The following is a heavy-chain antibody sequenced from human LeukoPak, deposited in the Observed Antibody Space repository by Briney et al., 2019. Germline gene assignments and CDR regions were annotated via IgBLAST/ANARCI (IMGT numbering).Heavy chain of an antibody. V-gene: IGHV1-18*01. D-gene: IGHD2-2*01. CDR1: GYTFTSYG. Sequence: GASVKVSCKASGYTFTSYGISWVRQAPGQGLEWMGWISAYNGNTNYAQKLQGRVTMTTDTSTSTAYMELRSLRSDDTAVYYCAKVLEDIVVVPAAYYYYYMDVWGQGTTVTVSS. CDR3: AKVLEDIVVVPAAYYYYYMDV. J-gene: IGHJ6*03. CDR2: ISAYNGNT.